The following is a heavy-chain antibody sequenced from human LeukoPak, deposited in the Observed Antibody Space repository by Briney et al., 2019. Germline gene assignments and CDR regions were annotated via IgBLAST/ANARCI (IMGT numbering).Heavy chain of an antibody. Sequence: SETLSLTCTVSGFSVRDYSWTWLRQPAAKGLEWIGRKSTSGSTNYAHSLEGRFTLSIDASKKQFSLRLNYVSVADTAVYYCARYSGVHLGYFDSCGQRTLVTVSS. D-gene: IGHD2-8*02. CDR3: ARYSGVHLGYFDS. V-gene: IGHV4-4*07. CDR2: KSTSGST. CDR1: GFSVRDYS. J-gene: IGHJ4*02.